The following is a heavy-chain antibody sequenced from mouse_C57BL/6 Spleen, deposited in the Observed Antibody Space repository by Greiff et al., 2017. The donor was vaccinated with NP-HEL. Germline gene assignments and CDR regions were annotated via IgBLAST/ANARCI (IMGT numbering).Heavy chain of an antibody. Sequence: QVQLKESGPGLVAPSQSLSITCTVSGFSLTSYGVHWVRQPPGKGLEWLVVIWSDGSTTYNSALKSRLSNSTDNSKSQVFLKMNSLQTDDTAMYYCARQGTYYNNRDAMDYWGQGTSVTVSS. J-gene: IGHJ4*01. V-gene: IGHV2-6-1*01. CDR1: GFSLTSYG. CDR3: ARQGTYYNNRDAMDY. CDR2: IWSDGST. D-gene: IGHD2-5*01.